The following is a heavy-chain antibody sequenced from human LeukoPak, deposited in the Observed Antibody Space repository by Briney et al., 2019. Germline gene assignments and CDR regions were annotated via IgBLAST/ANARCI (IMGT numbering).Heavy chain of an antibody. Sequence: PGGSLRLSCAASGFTFDDYAMHWVRQAPGKGLEWVSLISGDGGSTYYADSVKGRFTISRDNSKNSLYLQMNSLRAEDTAVYYCARGYRSEAGNWFDPWGQGTLVTVSS. CDR2: ISGDGGST. D-gene: IGHD2-15*01. V-gene: IGHV3-43*02. J-gene: IGHJ5*02. CDR3: ARGYRSEAGNWFDP. CDR1: GFTFDDYA.